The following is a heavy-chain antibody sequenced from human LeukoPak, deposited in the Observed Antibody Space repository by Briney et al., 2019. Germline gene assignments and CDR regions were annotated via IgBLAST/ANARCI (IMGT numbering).Heavy chain of an antibody. CDR2: IYYSGST. Sequence: SETLSLTCTVSGGSISSYYWSRIRQPPGKGLEWIGYIYYSGSTNYNPSLKSRVTISVDTSRNQFSLKLSSVTAVDTAVYYCARKTTAGPTKAAFDIWGQGTMVAVST. CDR3: ARKTTAGPTKAAFDI. D-gene: IGHD2-21*02. CDR1: GGSISSYY. V-gene: IGHV4-59*12. J-gene: IGHJ3*02.